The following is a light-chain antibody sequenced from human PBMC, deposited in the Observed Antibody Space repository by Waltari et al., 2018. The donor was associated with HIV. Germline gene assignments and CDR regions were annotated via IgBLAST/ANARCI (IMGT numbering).Light chain of an antibody. CDR2: AAS. CDR3: LQHASYPIT. J-gene: IGKJ5*01. V-gene: IGKV1-17*01. CDR1: QDIKND. Sequence: DIQMTQFPSSLSASVGGTVNIICRASQDIKNDLGWYQQRPGKAPQRLILAASTLQVGVPPRFSGSGSGTEFTLTVSGLQPEDSGIYYCLQHASYPITFGQGTRL.